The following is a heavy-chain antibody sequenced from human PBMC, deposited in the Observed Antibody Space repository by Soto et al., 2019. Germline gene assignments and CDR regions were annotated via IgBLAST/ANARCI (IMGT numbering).Heavy chain of an antibody. CDR2: IYYSGST. CDR3: AIYSGYEYYFDY. CDR1: GGSISSYY. Sequence: SETLSLTCTVSGGSISSYYWSWIRQPPGKGMEWIGYIYYSGSTNYNPSLKSRVTISVDTSKNQFSLKLSSVTAADTAVYYCAIYSGYEYYFDYWGQGTLVTVSS. D-gene: IGHD5-12*01. V-gene: IGHV4-59*01. J-gene: IGHJ4*02.